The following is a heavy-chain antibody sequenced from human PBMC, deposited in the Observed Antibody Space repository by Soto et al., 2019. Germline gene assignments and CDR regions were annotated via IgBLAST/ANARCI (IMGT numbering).Heavy chain of an antibody. Sequence: QVQLQESGPGLVEPAETLSLTCTVSGGSMIRYYWGWIRQSPGKPLEWIGNIYHSAITNDNPSLKSRDSIAINTSKSQFSLKLTSVTAPDTATTYCASLWDYKNNCYNAPWGYGMDVWGQGTTVTVSS. J-gene: IGHJ6*02. V-gene: IGHV4-59*01. CDR1: GGSMIRYY. CDR2: IYHSAIT. CDR3: ASLWDYKNNCYNAPWGYGMDV. D-gene: IGHD2-21*01.